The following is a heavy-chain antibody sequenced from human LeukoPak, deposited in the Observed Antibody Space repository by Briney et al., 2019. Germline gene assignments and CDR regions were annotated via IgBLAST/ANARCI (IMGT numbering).Heavy chain of an antibody. Sequence: QTGGSLRLSCAASGFTFRSYAMSWVRQAPGKGLEWVPGISGSGGTTYYADSVKGRFTISRDNSKNTLYLQMNSLRAEDTAIYYCAKDGLAVAGPPNHWGQGTLVTVSS. V-gene: IGHV3-23*01. CDR1: GFTFRSYA. CDR3: AKDGLAVAGPPNH. CDR2: ISGSGGTT. J-gene: IGHJ5*02. D-gene: IGHD6-19*01.